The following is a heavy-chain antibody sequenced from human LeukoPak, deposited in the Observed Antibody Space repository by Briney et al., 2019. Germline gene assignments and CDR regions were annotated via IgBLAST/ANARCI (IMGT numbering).Heavy chain of an antibody. Sequence: TGGSLRLSCAASGFTVSTNHTSWIRQAPGKGPECVSVIYSSGSTYYADSVKGRFTISRDNSQNTVFLQMNTLRAEDTAVYYCARDLTWGQGTLVTVSS. CDR3: ARDLT. J-gene: IGHJ5*02. CDR2: IYSSGST. V-gene: IGHV3-53*01. CDR1: GFTVSTNH.